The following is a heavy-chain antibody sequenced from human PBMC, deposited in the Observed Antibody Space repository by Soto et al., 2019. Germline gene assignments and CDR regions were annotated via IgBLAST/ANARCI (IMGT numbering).Heavy chain of an antibody. CDR1: EVPFTPFA. Sequence: QVQLVQSGAGVKKPGSWWKFPFRTPEVPFTPFAITGVQQGPGQGLEGMGGIIPLFGTPKYARKFQGRVSITADDSATTTYLELSGLSSDDTAIYYCARVSPSICGGGNCYRLDSYFDSWGQGSQVVVSS. CDR3: ARVSPSICGGGNCYRLDSYFDS. J-gene: IGHJ4*03. CDR2: IIPLFGTP. D-gene: IGHD2-21*01. V-gene: IGHV1-69*01.